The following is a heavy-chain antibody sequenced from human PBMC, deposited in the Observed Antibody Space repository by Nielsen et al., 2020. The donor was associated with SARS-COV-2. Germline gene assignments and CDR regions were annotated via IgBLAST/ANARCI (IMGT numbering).Heavy chain of an antibody. D-gene: IGHD6-13*01. CDR1: GFTFSNYG. CDR2: ISSSGTTI. Sequence: GGSLRLSCAASGFTFSNYGMNWVRQAPGKGLEWVSYISSSGTTIYYADSVKGRFTISRDNAKNSLYLQMNSLRAEDTAVYYCARVKGSSSTYGMDVWGQGTTVTVSS. CDR3: ARVKGSSSTYGMDV. J-gene: IGHJ6*02. V-gene: IGHV3-48*03.